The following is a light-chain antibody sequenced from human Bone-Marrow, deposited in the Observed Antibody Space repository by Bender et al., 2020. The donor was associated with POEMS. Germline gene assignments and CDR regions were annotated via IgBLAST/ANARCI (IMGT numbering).Light chain of an antibody. V-gene: IGLV2-11*01. J-gene: IGLJ3*02. CDR1: TNDIGRYKF. Sequence: QSALTQPRSVSGSPGHSVTISCTGSTNDIGRYKFLSWYQQHPGKAPKLMIYDATTRPSGVPDRFSGSKSGTSASLAISGLQSEDEADYYCAAWEDSLNGWVFGGGTKLTVL. CDR2: DAT. CDR3: AAWEDSLNGWV.